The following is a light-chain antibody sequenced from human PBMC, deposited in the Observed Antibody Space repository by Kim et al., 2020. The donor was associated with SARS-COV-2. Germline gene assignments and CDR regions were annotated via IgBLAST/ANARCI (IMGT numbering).Light chain of an antibody. CDR1: QSISSY. CDR2: AAS. V-gene: IGKV1-39*01. Sequence: SSLYGTVGDRVTITCRASQSISSYLNWYQQKPGKAPKLLIYAASSLQSGVPSRFSGSGYGTDFTLTISSLRPEDFASYYCQQSWTFGQGTKVDIK. CDR3: QQSWT. J-gene: IGKJ1*01.